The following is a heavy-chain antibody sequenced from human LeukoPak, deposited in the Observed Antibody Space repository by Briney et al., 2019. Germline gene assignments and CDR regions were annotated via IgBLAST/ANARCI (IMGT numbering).Heavy chain of an antibody. J-gene: IGHJ4*02. CDR2: INHSGST. CDR3: ARDIRPYQLLLGAFDY. V-gene: IGHV4-34*01. D-gene: IGHD2-2*01. Sequence: PSETLSLTCAVYGGSFSGYYWSWIRQPPGKGLEWIGEINHSGSTNYNPSLKSRVTISVDTSKNQFSLKLSSVTAADTAVYYCARDIRPYQLLLGAFDYWGQGTLVTVSS. CDR1: GGSFSGYY.